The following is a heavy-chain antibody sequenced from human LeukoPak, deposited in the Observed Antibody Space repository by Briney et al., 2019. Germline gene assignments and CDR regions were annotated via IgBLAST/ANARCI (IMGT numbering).Heavy chain of an antibody. CDR3: ARRIAVAGYYFDY. CDR2: IYHSGST. J-gene: IGHJ4*02. V-gene: IGHV4-38-2*02. CDR1: GDFSNTTNFF. Sequence: SETLSLTCTISGDFSNTTNFFWSWIRQPAGKGLEWIGSIYHSGSTYYNPSLKSRVTISVDTSKNQFSLKLSSVTAADTAVYYCARRIAVAGYYFDYWGQGTLVTVSS. D-gene: IGHD6-19*01.